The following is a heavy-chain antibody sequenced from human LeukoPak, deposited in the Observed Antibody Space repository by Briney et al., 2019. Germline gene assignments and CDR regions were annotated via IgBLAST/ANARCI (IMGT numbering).Heavy chain of an antibody. CDR2: ISAYNGNT. J-gene: IGHJ4*02. CDR1: GYTFTSYG. D-gene: IGHD5-24*01. CDR3: ARDGSVEMATIEPEVPFDY. Sequence: ASVKVSCKASGYTFTSYGISRVRQAPGQGLEWMGWISAYNGNTNYAQKLQGRVTMTTDTSTSTAYMELRSLRSDDTAVYYCARDGSVEMATIEPEVPFDYWGQGTLVTVSS. V-gene: IGHV1-18*01.